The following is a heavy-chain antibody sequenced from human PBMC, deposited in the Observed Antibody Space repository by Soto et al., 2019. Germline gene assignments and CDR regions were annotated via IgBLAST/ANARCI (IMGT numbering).Heavy chain of an antibody. J-gene: IGHJ5*02. CDR2: IYYSGST. CDR1: GGSISSDY. CDR3: ARETGGWFDP. Sequence: SETLSLTCTVSGGSISSDYWSWIRQRPGKGLEWIGYIYYSGSTNYNPSLKSRVTISVDTSKNQFSLKLSSVTAADTAVYYCARETGGWFDPWGPGTLVTVSS. V-gene: IGHV4-59*01. D-gene: IGHD3-10*01.